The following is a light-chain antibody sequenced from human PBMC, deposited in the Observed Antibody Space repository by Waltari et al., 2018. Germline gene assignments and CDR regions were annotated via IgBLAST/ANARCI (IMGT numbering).Light chain of an antibody. CDR2: YKSDSEK. Sequence: QPVLTQPPSSSASPGASARLTCTLPTAINVYDFNLYCYQQKPGSPPRFLLYYKSDSEKTQGSGVPSRFSGSKDVSANAGILLISGLQSEDEADYYCMFWPSNVWVFGGGTKLTVL. CDR1: TAINVYDFN. J-gene: IGLJ3*02. V-gene: IGLV5-37*01. CDR3: MFWPSNVWV.